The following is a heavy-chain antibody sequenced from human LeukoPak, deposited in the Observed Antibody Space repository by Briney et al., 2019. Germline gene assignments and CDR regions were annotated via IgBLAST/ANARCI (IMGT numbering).Heavy chain of an antibody. CDR2: ISSSSSYI. V-gene: IGHV3-21*01. J-gene: IGHJ3*02. D-gene: IGHD3-22*01. CDR3: ARDLELVISGLSAFDI. Sequence: PGGSLRLSCAASGFTFSSYSMNWVRQAPGKGLECVSYISSSSSYIYYADSVKGGFTISTDNAKNLLYLQMNSLRDEDTAVYYCARDLELVISGLSAFDIWGQGTMVTVSS. CDR1: GFTFSSYS.